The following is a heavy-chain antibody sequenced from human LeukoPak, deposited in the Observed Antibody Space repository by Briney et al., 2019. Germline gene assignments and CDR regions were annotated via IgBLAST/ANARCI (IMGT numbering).Heavy chain of an antibody. CDR1: GFTFSSYG. Sequence: PGRSLRLSCAASGFTFSSYGMHWVRQAPGKGLEWVAVISYDGSNKYYADSVKGRFTISRDNSKITLYLQMNSLRAEDTAVYYCAKADYGDYPYYYYGMDVWGKGTTVTVSS. V-gene: IGHV3-30*18. CDR3: AKADYGDYPYYYYGMDV. J-gene: IGHJ6*04. D-gene: IGHD4-17*01. CDR2: ISYDGSNK.